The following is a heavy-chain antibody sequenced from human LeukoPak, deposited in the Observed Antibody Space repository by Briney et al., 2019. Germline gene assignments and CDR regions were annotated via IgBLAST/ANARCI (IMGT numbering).Heavy chain of an antibody. J-gene: IGHJ2*01. CDR3: AKDGYYDSSAYYYVRYFDL. Sequence: PGGSLRLSCAASGFTFSDYYMSWIRQAPGKGLEWVSYISSSGSTIYYADSVKGRFTISRDNAKNSLYLQMNSLRAEDTAVYYCAKDGYYDSSAYYYVRYFDLWGRGTLVTVSS. CDR1: GFTFSDYY. CDR2: ISSSGSTI. D-gene: IGHD3-22*01. V-gene: IGHV3-11*01.